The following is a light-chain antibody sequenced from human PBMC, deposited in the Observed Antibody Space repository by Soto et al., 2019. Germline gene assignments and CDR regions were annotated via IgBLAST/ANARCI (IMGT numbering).Light chain of an antibody. Sequence: QSVLTQSPSASASLGASVKLTCTLSSGHSRYAIAWHQQQPEKGPRYLMKLNSDGSHSKGDGIPDRFSGSSSGSERYLTISSLQSEDEADYYCQTWGTGIQVFGGGNKVTVL. CDR3: QTWGTGIQV. J-gene: IGLJ3*02. CDR2: LNSDGSH. CDR1: SGHSRYA. V-gene: IGLV4-69*01.